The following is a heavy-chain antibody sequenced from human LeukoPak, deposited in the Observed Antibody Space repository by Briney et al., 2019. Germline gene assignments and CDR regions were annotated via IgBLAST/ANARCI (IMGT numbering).Heavy chain of an antibody. Sequence: GGSLRPSCAASGFTFSSYAMHWVRQAPGKGLEWVAVISYDGSNKYYADSVKGRFTISRDNSKNTLYLQMNSLRAEDTAVYYCASPRRVVVTHEVDYWGQGTLVTVSS. CDR2: ISYDGSNK. V-gene: IGHV3-30-3*01. CDR3: ASPRRVVVTHEVDY. CDR1: GFTFSSYA. D-gene: IGHD2-21*02. J-gene: IGHJ4*02.